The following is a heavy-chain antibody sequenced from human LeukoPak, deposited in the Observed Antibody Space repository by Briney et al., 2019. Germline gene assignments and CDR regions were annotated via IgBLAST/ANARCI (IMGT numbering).Heavy chain of an antibody. J-gene: IGHJ4*02. CDR3: ARYSSRGLYYFDY. V-gene: IGHV1-69*13. D-gene: IGHD6-13*01. CDR2: IIPIFGTA. CDR1: GYIFPDYY. Sequence: ASVKVSCKGSGYIFPDYYIYWVRQAPGQGLEWMGGIIPIFGTANYAQKFQGRVTITADESTSTAYMELSSLRSEDTAVYYCARYSSRGLYYFDYWGQGTLVTVSS.